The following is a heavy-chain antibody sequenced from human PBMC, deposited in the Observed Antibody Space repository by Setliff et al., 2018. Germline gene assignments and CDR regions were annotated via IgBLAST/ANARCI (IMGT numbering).Heavy chain of an antibody. J-gene: IGHJ4*02. CDR1: RYTFTSYG. V-gene: IGHV1-3*01. Sequence: ASVKVSCKASRYTFTSYGVHWVRQAPGQRLEWMGWTNAANGNTKYSQKFQGRVTITRDTSASTVYMELSSLRYEDTAVYYCANAEVVVAPWGQGTLVTVSS. CDR2: TNAANGNT. D-gene: IGHD2-15*01. CDR3: ANAEVVVAP.